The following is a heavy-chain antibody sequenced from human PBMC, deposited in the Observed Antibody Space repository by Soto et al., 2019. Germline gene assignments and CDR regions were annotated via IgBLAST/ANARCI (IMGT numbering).Heavy chain of an antibody. Sequence: QVQLQESGPGLVKPSQTLSLTCTVSGGSISSGDYYWSWIRQPPGKGLEWIGYIYYSGSTYYNPSLKSRVTISVDTSKNQFSLKRSSVTAADTAVYYCARTVWTIFGVAPPDFWGQGTLVTVSS. CDR3: ARTVWTIFGVAPPDF. J-gene: IGHJ4*02. CDR2: IYYSGST. D-gene: IGHD3-3*01. CDR1: GGSISSGDYY. V-gene: IGHV4-30-4*01.